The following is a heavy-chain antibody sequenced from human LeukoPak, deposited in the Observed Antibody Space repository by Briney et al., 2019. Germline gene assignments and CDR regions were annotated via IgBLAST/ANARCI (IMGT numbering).Heavy chain of an antibody. D-gene: IGHD2-2*01. J-gene: IGHJ4*02. Sequence: SETLSLTCAVYGGSFSGYYWSWIRQPPGKGLEWLGEINHSGSTNYNPSLKSRVTISVDTSKNQFSLKLSSVTAADTAVYYCARGRGYCSSTSCHSKDDYWGQGTLVTVSS. CDR2: INHSGST. V-gene: IGHV4-34*01. CDR3: ARGRGYCSSTSCHSKDDY. CDR1: GGSFSGYY.